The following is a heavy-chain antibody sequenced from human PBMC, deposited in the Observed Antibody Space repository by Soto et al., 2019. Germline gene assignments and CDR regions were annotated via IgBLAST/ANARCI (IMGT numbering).Heavy chain of an antibody. V-gene: IGHV3-9*01. D-gene: IGHD4-17*01. Sequence: VQLVESGGGLVQPGRSLRLSCAASGFTFDDYGMHWVRLVPGKGLEWVAAISWDSSSIDYVDSVKGRFTISRDNARSSLYLQMNSLRPEDTALYYCAKAVTVGQKRWANNFDSLGQGTPVTFSS. CDR2: ISWDSSSI. J-gene: IGHJ4*02. CDR1: GFTFDDYG. CDR3: AKAVTVGQKRWANNFDS.